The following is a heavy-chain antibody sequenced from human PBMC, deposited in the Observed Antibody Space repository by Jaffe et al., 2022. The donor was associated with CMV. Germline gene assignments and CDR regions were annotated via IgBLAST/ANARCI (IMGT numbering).Heavy chain of an antibody. D-gene: IGHD3-3*01. V-gene: IGHV3-48*03. CDR2: ISSSGSTI. CDR3: ARVQRAHFGVVIRYYYYMDV. Sequence: EVQLVESGGGLVQPGGSLRLSCAASGFTFSSYEMNWVRQAPGKGLEWVSYISSSGSTIYYADSVKGRFTISRDNAKNSLYLQMNSLRAEDTAVYYCARVQRAHFGVVIRYYYYMDVWGKGTTVTVSS. CDR1: GFTFSSYE. J-gene: IGHJ6*03.